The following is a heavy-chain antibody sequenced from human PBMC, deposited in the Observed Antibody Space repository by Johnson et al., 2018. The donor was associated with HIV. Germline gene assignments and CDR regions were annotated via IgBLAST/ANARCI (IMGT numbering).Heavy chain of an antibody. CDR2: INQDGSNK. D-gene: IGHD6-6*01. CDR1: GFTFSNHH. V-gene: IGHV3-7*01. J-gene: IGHJ3*02. CDR3: AKVHSSSSNGFDI. Sequence: VQLVESGGGLVQPGGSLRLSCAVSGFTFSNHHMTWVRQAPGKGLEWVANINQDGSNKYYADSVKGRFTISRDNSKNTLYLQMNSLRGEDTAVYYCAKVHSSSSNGFDIWGQGTMVTVSS.